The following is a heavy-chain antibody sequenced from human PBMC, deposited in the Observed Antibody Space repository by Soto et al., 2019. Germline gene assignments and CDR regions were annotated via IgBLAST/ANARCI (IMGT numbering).Heavy chain of an antibody. CDR2: ISAHNGNT. CDR3: ARRGPIYGGNSDWFDP. J-gene: IGHJ5*02. D-gene: IGHD4-17*01. Sequence: QVQLVQSGAEVKKPGASVKVSCKASGYTFINYGITWVRQAPGQGLEWRGWISAHNGNTNYAQKLQGRVTMTTDTSTSTAYMELRSLRSDDTAMYYCARRGPIYGGNSDWFDPWGQGTLVTVSS. V-gene: IGHV1-18*01. CDR1: GYTFINYG.